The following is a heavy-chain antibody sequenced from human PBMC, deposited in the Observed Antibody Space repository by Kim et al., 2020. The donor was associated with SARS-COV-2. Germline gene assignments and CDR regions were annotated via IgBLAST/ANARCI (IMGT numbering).Heavy chain of an antibody. CDR1: GFTFSNAW. CDR2: IKSKTDGGTT. J-gene: IGHJ4*02. V-gene: IGHV3-15*01. CDR3: TTEEWEPEGGYFDY. D-gene: IGHD1-26*01. Sequence: GGSLRLSCAASGFTFSNAWMSWVRQAPGKGLEWVGRIKSKTDGGTTDYAAPVKGRFTISRDDSKNTLYLQMNSLKTEDTAVYYCTTEEWEPEGGYFDYWGQGTLVTVSS.